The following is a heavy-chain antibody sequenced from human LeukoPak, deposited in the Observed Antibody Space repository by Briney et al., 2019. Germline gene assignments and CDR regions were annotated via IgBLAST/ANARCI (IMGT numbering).Heavy chain of an antibody. CDR1: GFSFSRYG. D-gene: IGHD3-22*01. CDR3: AKRADSSAHSFDY. V-gene: IGHV3-48*04. Sequence: GGSLRLSCAASGFSFSRYGMKWVRQAPGKGLERLSYIRSSDSTTYYADSVKGRFTISRDNAKNSLYLQMDSLRVEDTAVYYCAKRADSSAHSFDYWGQGTLVTVSS. CDR2: IRSSDSTT. J-gene: IGHJ4*02.